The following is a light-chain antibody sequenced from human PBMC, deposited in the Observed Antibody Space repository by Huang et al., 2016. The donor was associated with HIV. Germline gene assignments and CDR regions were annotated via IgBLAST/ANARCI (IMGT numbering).Light chain of an antibody. CDR2: AAS. V-gene: IGKV1-9*01. CDR1: QDIANS. J-gene: IGKJ5*01. CDR3: QQLHSYPIT. Sequence: QLTQSPSSLSMSVGDRVIITCQASQDIANSLAWYQHKPGRAPKLLISAASTLQSGVPSMFSGGSAGTYFTLIITNLQPDDFASYYCQQLHSYPITFGQGTRLDI.